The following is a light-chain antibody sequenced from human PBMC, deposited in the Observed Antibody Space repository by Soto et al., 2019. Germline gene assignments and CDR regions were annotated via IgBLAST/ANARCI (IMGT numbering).Light chain of an antibody. J-gene: IGKJ1*01. Sequence: DIQMTQSPSSLSASVGDRVTITCRASQGIRIDLGWYQQKPGKAPKRLIYDASNLQSGVPSRFSGSGSGTEFTLTISSLQPEDFATYPCLQHYSYPWTFGQGTKVDIK. CDR3: LQHYSYPWT. CDR2: DAS. V-gene: IGKV1-17*01. CDR1: QGIRID.